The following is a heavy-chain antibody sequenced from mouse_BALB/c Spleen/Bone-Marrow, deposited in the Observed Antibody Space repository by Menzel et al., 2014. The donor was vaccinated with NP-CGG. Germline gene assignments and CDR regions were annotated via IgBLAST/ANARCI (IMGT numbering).Heavy chain of an antibody. CDR1: GYTFSSYW. V-gene: IGHV1-9*01. CDR2: ILPGSGST. J-gene: IGHJ1*01. CDR3: AREDGLWYFDV. Sequence: VKLMESGAELMKPGASVKISCKATGYTFSSYWIEWVKQRPGHGLEWIGEILPGSGSTNYNEKFKGKATLTADTSSNTAYMQLSSLTSEDSAVYYCAREDGLWYFDVWGAGTTVTVSS. D-gene: IGHD1-1*01.